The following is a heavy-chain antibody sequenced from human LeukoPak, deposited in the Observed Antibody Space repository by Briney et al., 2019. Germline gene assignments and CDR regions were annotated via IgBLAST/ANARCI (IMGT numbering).Heavy chain of an antibody. J-gene: IGHJ4*02. CDR3: ARHPVDIVVVPAAIADY. D-gene: IGHD2-2*02. CDR1: GGSISSSSYY. CDR2: IYYSGST. Sequence: SETLSLTCTVSGGSISSSSYYWGWIRQPPGKGLEWIGSIYYSGSTYYNPSLKSRVTISVDTSKNQFSLKLSSVTAADTAVYYCARHPVDIVVVPAAIADYWGQGTLVTVSS. V-gene: IGHV4-39*01.